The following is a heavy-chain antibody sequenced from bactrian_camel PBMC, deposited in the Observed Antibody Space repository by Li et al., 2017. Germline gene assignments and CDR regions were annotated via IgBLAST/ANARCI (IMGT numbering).Heavy chain of an antibody. V-gene: IGHV3S40*01. D-gene: IGHD2*01. CDR2: IYRPGGNT. CDR1: GLTFSSAV. Sequence: VQLVESGGGLVQPGGSLRLSCAVSGLTFSSAVMTWVRQAPGKGLEWIASIYRPGGNTFAADSVKGRFAISQDNAKNVMSLEMNDLKPDDTAMCYCAALP.